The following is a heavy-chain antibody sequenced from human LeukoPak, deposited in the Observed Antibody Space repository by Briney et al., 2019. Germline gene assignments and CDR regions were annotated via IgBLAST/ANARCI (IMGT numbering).Heavy chain of an antibody. CDR2: AYYRSKWYI. D-gene: IGHD3-10*01. CDR1: GDSVSSNSSA. Sequence: SQTLSLTCAISGDSVSSNSSAWSWIRQSPSRGLEWLGRAYYRSKWYITYAVSVKGRITINPDTSKNQFSLKLSSETAADTAVYYCARVRGYVVRGVIIDYFDYWGQGTLVTVSS. V-gene: IGHV6-1*01. CDR3: ARVRGYVVRGVIIDYFDY. J-gene: IGHJ4*02.